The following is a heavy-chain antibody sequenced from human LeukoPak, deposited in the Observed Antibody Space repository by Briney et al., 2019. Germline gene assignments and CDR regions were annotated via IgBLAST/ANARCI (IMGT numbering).Heavy chain of an antibody. Sequence: SETLSLTCAVYGGSFSGYYWSWIRQPPGKGLEWIGEINHRGSTNYNPSLQSRVTISVDTSKNQFSLKLSSVTAAETAVYYCARVGRSSGIADFQHWGQGTLVTVSS. CDR1: GGSFSGYY. J-gene: IGHJ1*01. CDR2: INHRGST. D-gene: IGHD3-22*01. CDR3: ARVGRSSGIADFQH. V-gene: IGHV4-34*01.